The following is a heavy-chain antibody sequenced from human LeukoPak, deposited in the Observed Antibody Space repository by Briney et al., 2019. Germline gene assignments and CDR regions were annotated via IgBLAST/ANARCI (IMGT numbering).Heavy chain of an antibody. CDR1: GYTFTGYY. Sequence: ASVKVSCKASGYTFTGYYMHWVRQALGQGLEWMGWINPNSGGTNYAQKFQGRVTMTRDTSISTAYMELSRLRSDDTAVYYCARASARPSRAFDIWGQGTMVTVSS. CDR3: ARASARPSRAFDI. CDR2: INPNSGGT. J-gene: IGHJ3*02. V-gene: IGHV1-2*02.